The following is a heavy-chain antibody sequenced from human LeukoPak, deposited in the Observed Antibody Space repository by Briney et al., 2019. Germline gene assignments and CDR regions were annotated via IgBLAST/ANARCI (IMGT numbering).Heavy chain of an antibody. D-gene: IGHD1/OR15-1a*01. CDR1: GFSLSTSGVG. CDR2: IYWDDDK. V-gene: IGHV2-5*02. CDR3: ARRRGTVGDGNAFDI. Sequence: SGPTLVEPTQTLTLTCTFSGFSLSTSGVGMGWIRQPPGKALEWLALIYWDDDKRYSPSLKSRLTITKDTSKNQVVLTMTNMDPVDTATYYCARRRGTVGDGNAFDIWGQGTMVTVSS. J-gene: IGHJ3*02.